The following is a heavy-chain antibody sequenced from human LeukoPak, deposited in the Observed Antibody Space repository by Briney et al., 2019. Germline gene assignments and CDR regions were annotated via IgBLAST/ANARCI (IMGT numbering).Heavy chain of an antibody. Sequence: GGSLRRSCAGSGFIFSTYTMGRVRQAPGKGLEWVSDINNSGGRTYYADFVKGRFTISRDSSKNTLYLHMSSLRAEDTAIYFGAKAKTSGSAYDYWGQGILVTVSS. CDR1: GFIFSTYT. V-gene: IGHV3-23*01. D-gene: IGHD3-10*01. J-gene: IGHJ4*02. CDR2: INNSGGRT. CDR3: AKAKTSGSAYDY.